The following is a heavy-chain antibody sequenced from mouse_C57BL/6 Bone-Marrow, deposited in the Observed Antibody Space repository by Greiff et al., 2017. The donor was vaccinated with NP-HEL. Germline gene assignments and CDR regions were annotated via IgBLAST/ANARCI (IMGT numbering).Heavy chain of an antibody. J-gene: IGHJ2*01. CDR1: GFTFSDYG. CDR2: ISSGSSTI. D-gene: IGHD6-2*01. Sequence: EVQLQQSGGGLVKPGGSLKLSCAASGFTFSDYGMHWVRQAPEKGLEWVAYISSGSSTIYYADTVKGRFTISRDNAKNTLFLQMTSLRSEDTAMYYCASSLRYYFDYWGQGTTLTVSS. V-gene: IGHV5-17*01. CDR3: ASSLRYYFDY.